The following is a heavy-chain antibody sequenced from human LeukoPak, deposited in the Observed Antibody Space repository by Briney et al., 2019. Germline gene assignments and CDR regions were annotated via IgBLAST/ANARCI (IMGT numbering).Heavy chain of an antibody. D-gene: IGHD2-15*01. V-gene: IGHV4-59*08. CDR3: ARRVDEGVWLVP. CDR1: GGSINYYY. Sequence: PSQTLSLTCTVSGGSINYYYWSWIRQPPGKGLEWIGYIYYSGTTNYNPSLKSRVTISVDTSKNQFSLKLSSVTAADTAMYYCARRVDEGVWLVPWGQGTLVTVSS. J-gene: IGHJ5*02. CDR2: IYYSGTT.